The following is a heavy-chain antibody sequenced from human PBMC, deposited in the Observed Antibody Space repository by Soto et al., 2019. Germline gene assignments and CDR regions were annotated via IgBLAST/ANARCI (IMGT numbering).Heavy chain of an antibody. J-gene: IGHJ6*02. V-gene: IGHV3-48*01. CDR1: GFTFSSYS. Sequence: EVQLVESGGGLVQPGGSLRLSCAASGFTFSSYSMNWVRQAPGKGLEWVSYISSSSSTIYYADSVKGRFTISRDNAKNSLDRQMNSLRAEDTAVYYCARDRRNGYCSGGSCRYYYYGMDVWGQGTTVTVSS. CDR2: ISSSSSTI. D-gene: IGHD2-15*01. CDR3: ARDRRNGYCSGGSCRYYYYGMDV.